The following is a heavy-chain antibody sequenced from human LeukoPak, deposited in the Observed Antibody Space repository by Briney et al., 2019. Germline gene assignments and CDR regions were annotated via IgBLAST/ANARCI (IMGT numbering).Heavy chain of an antibody. D-gene: IGHD6-13*01. CDR1: GGSVSSGSYY. CDR2: IYYSGST. Sequence: SETLSLTSTVSGGSVSSGSYYWSWIRQPPGKGLEWIGYIYYSGSTNYNPSLKSRVTISVDTSKNQFSLKLSSVTAADTAVYYCARRVAAAGRGFDYWGQGTLVTVSS. J-gene: IGHJ4*02. CDR3: ARRVAAAGRGFDY. V-gene: IGHV4-61*01.